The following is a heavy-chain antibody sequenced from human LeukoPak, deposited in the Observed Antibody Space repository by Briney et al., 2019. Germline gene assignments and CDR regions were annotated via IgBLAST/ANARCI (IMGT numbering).Heavy chain of an antibody. CDR2: INHSGNT. J-gene: IGHJ4*02. D-gene: IGHD2-2*01. V-gene: IGHV4-34*01. Sequence: PSETLSLTCAVYGGSFSGYYWSWIRQPPRKGLEWIGEINHSGNTNHNPPPKSRVTISVDTSKNQFSLQLSSVTAADTAVYYCARGLGYCSSTSCSFDYWGQGTLVTVSS. CDR1: GGSFSGYY. CDR3: ARGLGYCSSTSCSFDY.